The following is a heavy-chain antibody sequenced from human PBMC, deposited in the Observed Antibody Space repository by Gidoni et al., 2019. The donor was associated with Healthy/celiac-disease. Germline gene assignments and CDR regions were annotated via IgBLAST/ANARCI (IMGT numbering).Heavy chain of an antibody. D-gene: IGHD2-21*02. CDR1: GFTVISTY. V-gene: IGHV3-53*04. CDR2: IYSGGST. J-gene: IGHJ4*02. CDR3: ATGVVVTAQTESFFDY. Sequence: EVQLVESGGGLVQPGGSLRLPCAASGFTVISTYMSWVRQAPVKGLEWVSVIYSGGSTYYADSVKGRFTISRHNAKNTLYLQMNSLRAEDTAVYYCATGVVVTAQTESFFDYWGQGTLVTVSS.